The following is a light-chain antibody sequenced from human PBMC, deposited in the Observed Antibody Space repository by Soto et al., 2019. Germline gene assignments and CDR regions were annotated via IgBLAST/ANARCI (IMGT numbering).Light chain of an antibody. V-gene: IGLV2-14*01. CDR2: EVS. CDR1: SSDVGGSSY. CDR3: SSYTSSSTPYV. Sequence: QSVLTQPASVSGSPGQSITISCTGTSSDVGGSSYVSWYQQHPGRAPQVIVYEVSYRPSGVSDRFSGSKSGNTASLTISGLQAEDEADYYCSSYTSSSTPYVFGTGTKLIVL. J-gene: IGLJ1*01.